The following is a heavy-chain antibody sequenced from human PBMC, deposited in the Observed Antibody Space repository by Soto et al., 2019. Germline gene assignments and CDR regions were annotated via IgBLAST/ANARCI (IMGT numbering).Heavy chain of an antibody. D-gene: IGHD4-17*01. V-gene: IGHV1-3*01. CDR1: GYTFTSYA. CDR2: INAGNGNT. Sequence: ASVKVSCKASGYTFTSYAMHWVRQAPGQRLEWMGWINAGNGNTKYSQKFQGRVTITRDTSASTAYMELSSLRSEDTAVYYCARGDDYGDFGLDYWGQGTLVTVSS. CDR3: ARGDDYGDFGLDY. J-gene: IGHJ4*02.